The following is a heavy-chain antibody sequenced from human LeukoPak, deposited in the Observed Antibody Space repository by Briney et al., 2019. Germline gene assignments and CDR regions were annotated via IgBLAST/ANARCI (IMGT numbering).Heavy chain of an antibody. CDR2: INPNSGGT. Sequence: ASVKVSCTASGYTFTGYYMHWVRQAPGQGLEWMGRINPNSGGTNYAQKFQGRVTITRDTSASTAYMELSSLRSEDTAVYYCARAGPLGYCSSTSCYFGWFDPWGQGTLVTVSS. V-gene: IGHV1-2*06. D-gene: IGHD2-2*03. CDR3: ARAGPLGYCSSTSCYFGWFDP. CDR1: GYTFTGYY. J-gene: IGHJ5*02.